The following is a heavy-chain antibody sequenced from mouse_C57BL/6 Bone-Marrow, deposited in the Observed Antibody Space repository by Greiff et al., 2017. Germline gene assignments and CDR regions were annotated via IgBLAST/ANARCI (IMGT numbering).Heavy chain of an antibody. CDR3: ARATTVVAPYSAMDY. D-gene: IGHD1-1*01. J-gene: IGHJ4*01. CDR2: INPNNGGT. V-gene: IGHV1-18*01. CDR1: GYTFTDYN. Sequence: VQLQQSGPELVKPGASVKIPCKASGYTFTDYNMDWVKQSHGKSLEWIGDINPNNGGTIYNQKFKGKATLTVDKSSSTAYMELRSLTSEDTAVYYWARATTVVAPYSAMDYGGQGTSVTVSS.